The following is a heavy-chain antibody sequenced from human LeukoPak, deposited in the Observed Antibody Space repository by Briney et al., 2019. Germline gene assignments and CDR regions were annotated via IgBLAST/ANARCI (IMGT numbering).Heavy chain of an antibody. CDR2: IGSSSTSI. V-gene: IGHV3-21*01. Sequence: GGSLRLSFAASEFTFSSYSMNWVRQAPGEGLEWVSSIGSSSTSIYYAGSVKGRFTISRDNAKNSLYLQMNSLRAEDSAVYYCAREHSEAFDIWGQGTMVTVSS. CDR3: AREHSEAFDI. J-gene: IGHJ3*02. CDR1: EFTFSSYS. D-gene: IGHD2-15*01.